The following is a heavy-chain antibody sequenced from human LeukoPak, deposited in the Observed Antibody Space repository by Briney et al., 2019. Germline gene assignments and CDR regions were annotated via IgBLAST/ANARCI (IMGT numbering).Heavy chain of an antibody. CDR1: GFTFSSYA. Sequence: PGGSLRLSCAASGFTFSSYAMHWVRQAPGKGLEWVAVISYDGSNKYYADSVKGRFTISRDNSKNTLYLQMNSLRAEDTAVYYCARVYYDSSGSTGGDAFDIWGQGTMVTVSS. J-gene: IGHJ3*02. CDR2: ISYDGSNK. D-gene: IGHD3-22*01. CDR3: ARVYYDSSGSTGGDAFDI. V-gene: IGHV3-30-3*01.